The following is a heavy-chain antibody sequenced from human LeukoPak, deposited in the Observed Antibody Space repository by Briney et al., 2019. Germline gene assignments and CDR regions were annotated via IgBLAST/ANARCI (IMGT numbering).Heavy chain of an antibody. CDR3: ARDRSYLGLNAFDI. J-gene: IGHJ3*02. V-gene: IGHV1-2*02. CDR1: GYTFTGYY. CDR2: INPNSGGT. D-gene: IGHD1-26*01. Sequence: ASVKVSCKASGYTFTGYYMHWVRQAPGQGLEWTGWINPNSGGTNYAQKFQGRVTMTRDTSISTAYMELSRLRSDDTAVYYCARDRSYLGLNAFDIWGQGTMVTVSS.